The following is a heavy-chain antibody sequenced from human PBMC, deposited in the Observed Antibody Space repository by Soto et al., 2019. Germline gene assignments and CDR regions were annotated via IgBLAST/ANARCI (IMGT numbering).Heavy chain of an antibody. D-gene: IGHD3-9*01. CDR3: ARQPRILTGHSGHFDY. Sequence: PSDTLSLTFTVSGCSISSSSYYWCWILQPPGKGLEWIGSIYYSGSTYYNPSLKSRVTISVDTSKNQFSLKLSSVTAADTAVYYCARQPRILTGHSGHFDYWGQGTLVTVSS. CDR2: IYYSGST. CDR1: GCSISSSSYY. J-gene: IGHJ4*02. V-gene: IGHV4-39*01.